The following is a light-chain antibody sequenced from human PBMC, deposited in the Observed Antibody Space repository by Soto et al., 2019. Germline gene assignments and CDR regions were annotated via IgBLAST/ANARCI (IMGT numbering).Light chain of an antibody. CDR3: QQYNIDLYS. V-gene: IGKV1-5*03. CDR1: QSISYW. J-gene: IGKJ2*03. Sequence: DIQMTQSPSTLSASVGDRITITCRASQSISYWLAWYQQKPGKAPKLLIYEASRLQSGVPSRFSGSGSGTEFSLTISSLQPDDFATYYCQQYNIDLYSFGQGTKLEIK. CDR2: EAS.